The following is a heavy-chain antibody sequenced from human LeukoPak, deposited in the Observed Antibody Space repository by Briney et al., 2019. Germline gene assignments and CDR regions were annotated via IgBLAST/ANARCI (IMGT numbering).Heavy chain of an antibody. D-gene: IGHD3-22*01. J-gene: IGHJ3*02. CDR1: GGSFSGYY. CDR3: ASLGDDSSGYYYAIDI. Sequence: PSETLSLTCAVYGGSFSGYYWSWIRQPPGKGLEWIGEINHSGSTNYSPSLKSRVTISVDTSKNQFSLKLSSVTAADTAVYYCASLGDDSSGYYYAIDIWGQGTMVTVSS. V-gene: IGHV4-34*01. CDR2: INHSGST.